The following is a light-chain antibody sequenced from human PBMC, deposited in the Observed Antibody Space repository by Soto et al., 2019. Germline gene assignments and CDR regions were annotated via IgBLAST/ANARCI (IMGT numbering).Light chain of an antibody. CDR2: EVS. J-gene: IGLJ1*01. CDR3: STDTSTSTPYV. Sequence: QSALTQPASVSGSPGQSITISCTGTSSDVGGYNYVSWYQQHPGKAPKLMIYEVSNRPSGVSNRFSGSKSGNTASLTISGLQAEDDADYSCSTDTSTSTPYVFGTGTKV. V-gene: IGLV2-14*01. CDR1: SSDVGGYNY.